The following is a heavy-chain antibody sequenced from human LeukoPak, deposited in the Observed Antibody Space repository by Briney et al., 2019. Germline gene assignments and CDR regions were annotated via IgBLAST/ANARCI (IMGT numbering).Heavy chain of an antibody. J-gene: IGHJ4*02. Sequence: NPSETLSLTCTVSGGSITGYYWSWIRQPPGKGLEWIGYIYYSGSTYYNPSLKSRVTISVDTSKNQFSLKLSSVTAADTAVYYCARSGYNSYYFDYWGQGTLVTVSS. D-gene: IGHD5-24*01. CDR2: IYYSGST. CDR1: GGSITGYY. CDR3: ARSGYNSYYFDY. V-gene: IGHV4-59*06.